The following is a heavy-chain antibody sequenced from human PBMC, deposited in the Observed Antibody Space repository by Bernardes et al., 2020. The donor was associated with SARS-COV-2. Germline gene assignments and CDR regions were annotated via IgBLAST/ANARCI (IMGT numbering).Heavy chain of an antibody. J-gene: IGHJ6*02. CDR2: IKRDGSET. CDR3: VRSAGMDV. CDR1: GFDFSDSW. Sequence: GGSLFRSCAGSGFDFSDSWMTWVRQAPGKGLEWVANIKRDGSETYYVDSVKGRFTISRDNAKNLVFLQMNSLRAEDTAVFYCVRSAGMDVWGQGTMVTVSS. V-gene: IGHV3-7*03.